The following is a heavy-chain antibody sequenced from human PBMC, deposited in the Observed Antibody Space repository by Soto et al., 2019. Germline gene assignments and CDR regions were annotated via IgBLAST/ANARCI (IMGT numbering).Heavy chain of an antibody. CDR1: VYTFTSYD. Sequence: ASVKVSCKASVYTFTSYDINWVRQATGQGLEWMGWMNPNSGNTGYAQKFQGRVTMTRNTSISTAYMELSSLRSEDTAVYYCARGEGYGDYYYYGMDVWGQGTTVTVSS. CDR3: ARGEGYGDYYYYGMDV. CDR2: MNPNSGNT. V-gene: IGHV1-8*01. D-gene: IGHD4-17*01. J-gene: IGHJ6*02.